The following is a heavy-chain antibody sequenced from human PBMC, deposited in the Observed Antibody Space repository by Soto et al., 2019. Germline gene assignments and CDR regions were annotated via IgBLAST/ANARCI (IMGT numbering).Heavy chain of an antibody. D-gene: IGHD7-27*01. V-gene: IGHV4-59*01. CDR1: GGSISTFY. CDR3: ARTQLGNFDY. J-gene: IGHJ4*02. CDR2: IYYTGST. Sequence: QVHLQDSGPGLVKPSETLSLTCAVSGGSISTFYWSWIRQPPGKGLEWIGYIYYTGSTNYNPSLKCRVTISVDTSKNQFSLKLRSVTAADTAVYYCARTQLGNFDYWGQGTLVTVSS.